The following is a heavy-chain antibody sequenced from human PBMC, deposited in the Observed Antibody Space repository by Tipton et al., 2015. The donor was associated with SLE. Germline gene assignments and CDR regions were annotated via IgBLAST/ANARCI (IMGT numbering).Heavy chain of an antibody. CDR3: ARGTCSSTSCPYYYYGMDV. J-gene: IGHJ6*02. CDR1: GGTFSSYA. D-gene: IGHD2-2*01. Sequence: QLVQSGAEVKKPGSSVKVSCKASGGTFSSYAISWVRQAPGQGLEWMGGIIPIFGTANYAQKFQGRVTITTDESTSTAYMELSSLRSEDTAVYYCARGTCSSTSCPYYYYGMDVWGQGTTVTVSS. CDR2: IIPIFGTA. V-gene: IGHV1-69*05.